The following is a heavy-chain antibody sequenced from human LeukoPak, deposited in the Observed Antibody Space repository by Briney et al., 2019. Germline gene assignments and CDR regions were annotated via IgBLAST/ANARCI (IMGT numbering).Heavy chain of an antibody. J-gene: IGHJ4*02. V-gene: IGHV4-39*01. CDR3: ARQPSDRITGTTGGQFDY. Sequence: PSETLSLTCTVSGGSISSSSYYWGWIRQPPGKGLEWIGSIYYSGSTYYNPSLKSQVTISVDTSKNQFSLKLSSVTAADTAVYYCARQPSDRITGTTGGQFDYWGQGTLVVVSS. D-gene: IGHD1-20*01. CDR2: IYYSGST. CDR1: GGSISSSSYY.